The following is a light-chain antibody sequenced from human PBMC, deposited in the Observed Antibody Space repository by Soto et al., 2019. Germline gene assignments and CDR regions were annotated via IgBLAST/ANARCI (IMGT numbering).Light chain of an antibody. CDR1: SSNIGAGYD. Sequence: QSVLTQPPSMSGAPGQGVTISCTGSSSNIGAGYDVHWYQQVPGTAPKLLIYGNTNRPSGVPDRFSASKSGTSASLAISGLQAEDEADYYCQSYESSLSCWIFGGGTQLTVL. V-gene: IGLV1-40*01. J-gene: IGLJ2*01. CDR2: GNT. CDR3: QSYESSLSCWI.